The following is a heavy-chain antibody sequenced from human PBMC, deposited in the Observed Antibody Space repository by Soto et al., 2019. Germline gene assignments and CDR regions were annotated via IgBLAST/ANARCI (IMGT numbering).Heavy chain of an antibody. CDR3: ARVSGDTPFYFDY. V-gene: IGHV1-2*02. Sequence: ASVKVSCKASGYIFTGYYMHWVRQAPGQGLEWMGWINPNSGGTNYAQKFQGRFTISRDNSKNTLYLQTGSLRAEDMAVYYCARVSGDTPFYFDYWGLGTLVTVSS. D-gene: IGHD7-27*01. J-gene: IGHJ4*02. CDR2: INPNSGGT. CDR1: GYIFTGYY.